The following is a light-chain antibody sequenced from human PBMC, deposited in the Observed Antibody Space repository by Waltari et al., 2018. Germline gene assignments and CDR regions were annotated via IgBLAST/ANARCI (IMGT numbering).Light chain of an antibody. CDR3: CSYAGGRRV. CDR1: SSDVGNSKL. V-gene: IGLV2-23*01. Sequence: QSALTQPASVSGSPGQSITISCTGTSSDVGNSKLVSWYQRHPDKAPRLMIYEGTKRPSGVSNRFSGSKSGNTASLTISGLQSEDEADYYCCSYAGGRRVFGGGTKLTVL. CDR2: EGT. J-gene: IGLJ3*02.